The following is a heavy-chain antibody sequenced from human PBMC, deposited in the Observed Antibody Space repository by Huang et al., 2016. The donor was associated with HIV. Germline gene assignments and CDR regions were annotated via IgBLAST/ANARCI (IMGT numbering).Heavy chain of an antibody. J-gene: IGHJ4*02. V-gene: IGHV5-51*01. D-gene: IGHD6-6*01. CDR2: IFPDDSDT. Sequence: VQLVQSGAEVKKPGESLKISCKGSGYSFSSYWIAWVRQMPGKGLAWLVIIFPDDSDTTYSPSFEGQVTTSAAKSIGTAYLQWGSLKASDTAMYYCARRFSSSSGYFDYWGQGSLVTVSS. CDR3: ARRFSSSSGYFDY. CDR1: GYSFSSYW.